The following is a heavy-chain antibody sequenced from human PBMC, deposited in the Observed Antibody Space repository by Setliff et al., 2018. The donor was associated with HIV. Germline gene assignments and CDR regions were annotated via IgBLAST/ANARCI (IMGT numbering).Heavy chain of an antibody. D-gene: IGHD2-21*01. V-gene: IGHV4-34*01. CDR2: ISYSGST. CDR1: GGSFSDFY. J-gene: IGHJ5*02. CDR3: ARGVARQVVIDRWFDP. Sequence: SETLSLTCAVFGGSFSDFYWSWIRQPPGKGLEWIGEISYSGSTVYNPSLKSRVTMSVDASKNLVSLNLNSVTAADTAIYYCARGVARQVVIDRWFDPWGQGTQVTVSS.